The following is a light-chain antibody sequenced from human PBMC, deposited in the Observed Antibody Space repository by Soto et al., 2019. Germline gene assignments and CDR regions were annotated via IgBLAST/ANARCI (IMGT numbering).Light chain of an antibody. Sequence: QSVLTQPPSASGSPGQSVTISYTGASSDVGGYSYVSWYQQHPGKAPKLMIYEVSKRPSGVPDRFSGSKSGNTASLTVSGLQAEYEADYYCSSYGGSNNLVFGGGTKLTVL. CDR1: SSDVGGYSY. J-gene: IGLJ2*01. CDR2: EVS. CDR3: SSYGGSNNLV. V-gene: IGLV2-8*01.